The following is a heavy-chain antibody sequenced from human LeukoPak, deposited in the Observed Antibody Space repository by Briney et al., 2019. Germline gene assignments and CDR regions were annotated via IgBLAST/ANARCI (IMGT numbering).Heavy chain of an antibody. CDR3: ARSLYYYGSGSYPRGDY. D-gene: IGHD3-10*01. CDR1: GYTFTSYG. CDR2: ISAYNGNT. V-gene: IGHV1-18*01. J-gene: IGHJ4*02. Sequence: ASVTVSCTASGYTFTSYGISWVRQAPGQGLEWMGWISAYNGNTNYAQKLQGRVTMTTDTSTSTAYMELRSLRSDDTAVYYCARSLYYYGSGSYPRGDYWGQGTLVTVSS.